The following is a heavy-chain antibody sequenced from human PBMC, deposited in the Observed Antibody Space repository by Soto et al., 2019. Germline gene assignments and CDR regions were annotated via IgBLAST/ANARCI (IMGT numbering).Heavy chain of an antibody. CDR2: ISAYNGNT. J-gene: IGHJ5*02. D-gene: IGHD3-9*01. V-gene: IGHV1-18*01. Sequence: ASVKVSCKASGYTFTSYGISWVRQAPGQGLEWMGWISAYNGNTNYAQKLQGRVTMTTDTSTSTAYMELRSLRSDDTAVYYCARLYYDILTGYYHNWFDPWGQGTLVTVS. CDR3: ARLYYDILTGYYHNWFDP. CDR1: GYTFTSYG.